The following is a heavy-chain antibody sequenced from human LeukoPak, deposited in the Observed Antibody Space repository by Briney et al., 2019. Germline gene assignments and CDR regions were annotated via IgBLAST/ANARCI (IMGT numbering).Heavy chain of an antibody. CDR3: ARDGYFDL. Sequence: ASVKVSCKASGYTFTTYGIALVRQAPGQGLEWMGWISAHNGNTNYAQSLQGRVTMTTDTSTNTAYMELRSLRSDDTAVYYCARDGYFDLWGRGTLVTVSS. J-gene: IGHJ2*01. V-gene: IGHV1-18*01. CDR2: ISAHNGNT. CDR1: GYTFTTYG.